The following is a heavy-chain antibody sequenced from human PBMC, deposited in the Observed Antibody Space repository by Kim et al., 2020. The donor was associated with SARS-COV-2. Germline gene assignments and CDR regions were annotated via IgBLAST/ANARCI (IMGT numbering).Heavy chain of an antibody. Sequence: GGSLRLSCSASGFTFSIYIMYWVRQAPEKGLEYLSSIGGNGGGTYYADSVKGRFTVSRDNSKNTLYLQMTTLRPEDTAVYYCVSSFGGWGQGTLVTVSS. CDR1: GFTFSIYI. CDR2: IGGNGGGT. CDR3: VSSFGG. V-gene: IGHV3-64D*09. J-gene: IGHJ4*02. D-gene: IGHD3-16*01.